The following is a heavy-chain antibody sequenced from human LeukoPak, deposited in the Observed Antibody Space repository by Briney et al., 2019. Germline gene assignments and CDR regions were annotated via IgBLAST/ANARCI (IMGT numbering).Heavy chain of an antibody. CDR1: GFTLENYA. CDR3: AKDRRATRTDAFDI. Sequence: GGSLRLSCGASGFTLENYAINWVRQAPGKGLEWVSAISGSGGSTYYADSVKGRFTISRDNSKNTLYLQMNSLRAEDTAVYYCAKDRRATRTDAFDIWGQGTMVTVSS. J-gene: IGHJ3*02. CDR2: ISGSGGST. V-gene: IGHV3-23*01. D-gene: IGHD2-15*01.